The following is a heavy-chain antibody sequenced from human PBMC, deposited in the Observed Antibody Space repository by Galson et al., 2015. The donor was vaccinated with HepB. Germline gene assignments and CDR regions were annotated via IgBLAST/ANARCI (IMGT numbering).Heavy chain of an antibody. V-gene: IGHV3-74*03. Sequence: SLRLSCAASGFSIHQYWMHWVRQAPGKGLVWVSGINSDGSRTAFADSVRGRFTISRDNTKNTLYLQVHSLRAEDTAVYFCAYHDFWSDYYPHWGQGTLVTVSS. CDR1: GFSIHQYW. D-gene: IGHD3-3*01. J-gene: IGHJ4*02. CDR2: INSDGSRT. CDR3: AYHDFWSDYYPH.